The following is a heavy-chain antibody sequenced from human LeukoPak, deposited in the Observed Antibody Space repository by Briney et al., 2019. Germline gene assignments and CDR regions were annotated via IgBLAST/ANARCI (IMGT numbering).Heavy chain of an antibody. D-gene: IGHD6-19*01. Sequence: GGSLRLSCAASGFTFNSYGMSWVRQAPGQGLEWVSGISGSAGTTYYADSVKGRFTISRDDSKNTLYLQMNSLRAGDTAVYYCAKDLRVYHSGWLDYWGQGTLVTVSS. CDR3: AKDLRVYHSGWLDY. CDR2: ISGSAGTT. CDR1: GFTFNSYG. V-gene: IGHV3-23*01. J-gene: IGHJ4*02.